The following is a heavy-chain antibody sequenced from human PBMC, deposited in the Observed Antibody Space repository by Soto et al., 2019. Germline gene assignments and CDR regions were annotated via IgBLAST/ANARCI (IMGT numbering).Heavy chain of an antibody. CDR2: INHSGST. J-gene: IGHJ6*02. CDR1: GGSFSGYY. CDR3: ARFRLSTSGTSGGMDV. V-gene: IGHV4-34*01. D-gene: IGHD2-2*01. Sequence: ETLSLTCAVYGGSFSGYYWSWIRQPPGKGLEWIGEINHSGSTNYNPSLKSRVTISVDTSKNQFSLKLSSVTAADTAVYYCARFRLSTSGTSGGMDVWGQGNTVT.